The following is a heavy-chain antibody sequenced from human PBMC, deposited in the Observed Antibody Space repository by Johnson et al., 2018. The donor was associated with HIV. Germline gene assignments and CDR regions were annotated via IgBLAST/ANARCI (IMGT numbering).Heavy chain of an antibody. CDR3: ATELRITGSCWDI. D-gene: IGHD1-14*01. J-gene: IGHJ3*02. CDR2: IKSKTDGGTT. V-gene: IGHV3-15*01. CDR1: GFAFSNAW. Sequence: EVQLLESGGGLVKPGGSLRLSCAASGFAFSNAWMSWVRQAPGKGLEWVGRIKSKTDGGTTDYAVPVKGRFTISRDDSKNTLYLQMSSLKTEDTAVYYCATELRITGSCWDIWGQGTMVTVSS.